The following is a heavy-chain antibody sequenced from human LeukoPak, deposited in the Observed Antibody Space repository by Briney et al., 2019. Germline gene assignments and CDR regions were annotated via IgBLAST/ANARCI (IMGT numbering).Heavy chain of an antibody. J-gene: IGHJ4*02. CDR2: ISSSSSYI. Sequence: GGSLRLSCAASGFTFSSYSMNWVRQAPGKGLEWVSSISSSSSYIYYADSVRGRFTISRDNAKNSLYLQMNSLRAEDTAVYYCAREGLGDLVGGIDYWGQGTLVTVSS. D-gene: IGHD1-26*01. V-gene: IGHV3-21*01. CDR3: AREGLGDLVGGIDY. CDR1: GFTFSSYS.